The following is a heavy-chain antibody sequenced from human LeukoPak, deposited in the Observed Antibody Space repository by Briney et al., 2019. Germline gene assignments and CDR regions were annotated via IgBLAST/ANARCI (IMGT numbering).Heavy chain of an antibody. CDR3: AREEATIMGPLGY. CDR1: GLTFPDYG. V-gene: IGHV3-20*04. J-gene: IGHJ4*02. CDR2: INWNGGST. Sequence: GSLRLSCAASGLTFPDYGMSWARQAPGKGLEWVSGINWNGGSTGYADSVKGRFTISRDNAKNSLYLQMNSLRAEDTALYYCAREEATIMGPLGYWGQGTLVSVSS. D-gene: IGHD5-12*01.